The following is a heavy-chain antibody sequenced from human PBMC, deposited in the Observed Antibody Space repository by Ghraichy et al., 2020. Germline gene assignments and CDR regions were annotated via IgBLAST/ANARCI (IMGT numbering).Heavy chain of an antibody. CDR2: IKSKTDGGTT. Sequence: GESLNISCAASGFTFSNAWMSWVRQAPGKGLEWVGRIKSKTDGGTTDYAAPVKGRFTISRDDSKNTLYLQMNSLKTEDTAVYYCTTDRGAHYFDYWGQGTLVTVSS. V-gene: IGHV3-15*01. D-gene: IGHD1-26*01. J-gene: IGHJ4*02. CDR1: GFTFSNAW. CDR3: TTDRGAHYFDY.